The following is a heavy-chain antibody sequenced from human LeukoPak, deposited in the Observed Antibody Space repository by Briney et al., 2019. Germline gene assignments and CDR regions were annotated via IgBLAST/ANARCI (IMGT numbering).Heavy chain of an antibody. Sequence: KASETLSLTCTVSGGSISSSSYYWGWIRQPPGKGLEWIGYIYYSGSTNYNPSLKSRVTISVDTSKNQFSLKLSSVTAADTAVYYCARVDMLGVIWFDPWGQGTLVTVSS. V-gene: IGHV4-61*05. J-gene: IGHJ5*02. D-gene: IGHD3-10*02. CDR2: IYYSGST. CDR1: GGSISSSSYY. CDR3: ARVDMLGVIWFDP.